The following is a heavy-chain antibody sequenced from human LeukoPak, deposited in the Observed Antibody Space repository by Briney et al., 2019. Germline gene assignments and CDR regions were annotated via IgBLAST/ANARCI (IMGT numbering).Heavy chain of an antibody. CDR1: GGTFSSYA. CDR2: IIPIFGTA. J-gene: IGHJ3*02. CDR3: ARPSGSYDPYAAFDI. D-gene: IGHD1-26*01. V-gene: IGHV1-69*13. Sequence: ASVKVSCKASGGTFSSYAISWVRQAPGQGLEWVGGIIPIFGTANYAQKVQGRVTITADESTSTAYMELSSLRSEDTAVYYCARPSGSYDPYAAFDIWGQGTMVTVSS.